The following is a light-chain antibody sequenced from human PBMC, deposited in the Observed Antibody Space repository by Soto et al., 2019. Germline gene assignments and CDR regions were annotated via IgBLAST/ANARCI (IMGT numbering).Light chain of an antibody. Sequence: QPALTQPASVSGSPGQSITISCTGTSSDVGGHNYVSWYQQHPGTAPKLMIYEVTNRPSGVSNRFSGSKSGNTASLTISGLQAEDEADYYCSSYTSSTTLDVVFGGGTKLTVL. J-gene: IGLJ2*01. CDR1: SSDVGGHNY. V-gene: IGLV2-14*01. CDR3: SSYTSSTTLDVV. CDR2: EVT.